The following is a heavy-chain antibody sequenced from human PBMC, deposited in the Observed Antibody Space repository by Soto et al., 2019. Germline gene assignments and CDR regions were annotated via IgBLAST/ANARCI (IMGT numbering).Heavy chain of an antibody. V-gene: IGHV1-69*01. Sequence: QVQLVQSGAEVKKPGSSVKVSCKASGGTFSSYAISWVRQAPGQGLEWMGGIIPIFGTANYAQKFQGRVTITADESTSTAYMELSSLRSEDTAVYYCATWPTVTTPAYYYYYGMDVWGQGTTVTVSS. CDR3: ATWPTVTTPAYYYYYGMDV. D-gene: IGHD4-4*01. CDR1: GGTFSSYA. J-gene: IGHJ6*02. CDR2: IIPIFGTA.